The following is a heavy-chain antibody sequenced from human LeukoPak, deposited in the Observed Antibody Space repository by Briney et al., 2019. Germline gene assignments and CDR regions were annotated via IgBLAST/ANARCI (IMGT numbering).Heavy chain of an antibody. D-gene: IGHD6-19*01. J-gene: IGHJ4*02. V-gene: IGHV5-51*01. CDR1: GYSFTSYR. CDR2: IYPGDSDT. Sequence: GESLKISCEGSGYSFTSYRIAWVRQMPGQGREWMGIIYPGDSDTTYNPSFQGQVTISADKSISTAYLQWSSLKASDTAMYYCGRRSGSGWTVDYWGQGTLVTVSS. CDR3: GRRSGSGWTVDY.